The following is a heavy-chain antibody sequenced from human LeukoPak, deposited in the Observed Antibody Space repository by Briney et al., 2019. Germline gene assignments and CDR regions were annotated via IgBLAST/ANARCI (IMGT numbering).Heavy chain of an antibody. V-gene: IGHV3-7*01. CDR2: INQDGSDK. J-gene: IGHJ6*03. CDR1: GFSFSNSW. D-gene: IGHD6-6*01. Sequence: PGGSLRLSCAASGFSFSNSWMSWIRQSPGKGLEWVANINQDGSDKYFVDSVKGRITISRDNAENSLYLQMNSLRVEDTAVYYCARNPGIAAGRGYFYYMDVWGKGATVTVSS. CDR3: ARNPGIAAGRGYFYYMDV.